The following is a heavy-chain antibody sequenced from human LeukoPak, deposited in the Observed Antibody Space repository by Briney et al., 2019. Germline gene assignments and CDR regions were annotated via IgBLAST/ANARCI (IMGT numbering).Heavy chain of an antibody. Sequence: GGSLRLSCAASGFTVSSNYMSWVRQAPGKGLEWVANIKQDGGEKYYVDSVKGRFTISRDNAKNSLYLQMNSLRAEDTAVYYCARSIKLRSSWYDYYYYYYMDVWGKGPRSPSP. D-gene: IGHD6-13*01. CDR2: IKQDGGEK. V-gene: IGHV3-7*01. CDR3: ARSIKLRSSWYDYYYYYYMDV. CDR1: GFTVSSNY. J-gene: IGHJ6*03.